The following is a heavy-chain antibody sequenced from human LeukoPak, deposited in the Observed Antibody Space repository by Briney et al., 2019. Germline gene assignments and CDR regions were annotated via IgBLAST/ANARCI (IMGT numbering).Heavy chain of an antibody. J-gene: IGHJ3*02. CDR1: GYTFTGYY. CDR3: AREIVATIGGAFDI. CDR2: INPNSGGT. V-gene: IGHV1-2*02. Sequence: EASVKVSCKASGYTFTGYYMHWVRQAPGQGLEWMGWINPNSGGTNYAQKFQGRVTMTRDTSISTAYMELSSLRSDDTAVYFCAREIVATIGGAFDIWGQGTMVTVSS. D-gene: IGHD5-12*01.